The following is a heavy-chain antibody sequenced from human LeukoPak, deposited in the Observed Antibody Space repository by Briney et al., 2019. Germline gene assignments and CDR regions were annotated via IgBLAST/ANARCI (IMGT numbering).Heavy chain of an antibody. CDR2: ISGSGGST. Sequence: GGSLRLSCAASGFTFTNAWMSWVRQAPGKGLEWVSVISGSGGSTYYADSVKGRFTISRDNAKNSLYLQMNSLRAEDTAVYHCARDRYCSGGSCYGWFDPWGQGTLVTVSS. CDR1: GFTFTNAW. D-gene: IGHD2-15*01. CDR3: ARDRYCSGGSCYGWFDP. V-gene: IGHV3-11*04. J-gene: IGHJ5*02.